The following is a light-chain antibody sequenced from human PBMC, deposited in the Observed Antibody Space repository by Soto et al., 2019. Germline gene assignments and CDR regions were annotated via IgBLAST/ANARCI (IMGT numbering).Light chain of an antibody. V-gene: IGKV1-12*01. CDR3: QQASSFPWT. CDR2: AAS. CDR1: QDISRW. J-gene: IGKJ1*01. Sequence: DIQMTQSPSSVSASVGDRVTITCRASQDISRWFAWYQQKPGEAPKLLIYAASSLRSGIPSSFSATGSGTDFTRTISNLQPEDSATYFCQQASSFPWTFGHGTKVAIK.